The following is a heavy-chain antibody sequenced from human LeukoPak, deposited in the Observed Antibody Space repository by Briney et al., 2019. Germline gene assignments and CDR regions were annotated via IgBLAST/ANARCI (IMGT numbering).Heavy chain of an antibody. D-gene: IGHD1-7*01. CDR2: INQDGSEK. V-gene: IGHV3-7*01. CDR3: ATMGLELLPYYFDY. CDR1: GFTFSRYW. Sequence: GGSLRLSCAGSGFTFSRYWMSWVRQASGKGLEWVANINQDGSEKYHVDSVRGRFTISRDSAKNSLYLQMNSLRAEDTAVYYCATMGLELLPYYFDYWGQGTLVTVSS. J-gene: IGHJ4*02.